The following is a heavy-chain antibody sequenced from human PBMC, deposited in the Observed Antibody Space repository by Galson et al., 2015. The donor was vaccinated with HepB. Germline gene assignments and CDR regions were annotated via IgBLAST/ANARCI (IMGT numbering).Heavy chain of an antibody. J-gene: IGHJ4*02. Sequence: SLRLSCAASGFTVSSNYMNWVRQAPGKGLEWVASISSSSSYIYYADSVKGRFTISRDNAKNSLYLQMNSLRAEDTAVYYCARDSDYYDSSGTFDYWGQGTLVTVSS. CDR3: ARDSDYYDSSGTFDY. CDR1: GFTVSSNY. CDR2: ISSSSSYI. D-gene: IGHD3-22*01. V-gene: IGHV3-21*01.